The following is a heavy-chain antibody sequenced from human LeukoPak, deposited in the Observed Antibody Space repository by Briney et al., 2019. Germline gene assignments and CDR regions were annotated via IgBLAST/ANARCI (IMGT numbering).Heavy chain of an antibody. Sequence: GGSLRLSCAASGFTFSSYEMNWVRQAPGKGLEWVSYISSSGSTLYYADSVKGRFTISRDNAKNSLYLHMNSLRAGDTAVYYCARDRNTDFWSGYYTNYFDDWGQGTLVSVSS. CDR2: ISSSGSTL. V-gene: IGHV3-48*03. J-gene: IGHJ4*02. D-gene: IGHD3-3*01. CDR1: GFTFSSYE. CDR3: ARDRNTDFWSGYYTNYFDD.